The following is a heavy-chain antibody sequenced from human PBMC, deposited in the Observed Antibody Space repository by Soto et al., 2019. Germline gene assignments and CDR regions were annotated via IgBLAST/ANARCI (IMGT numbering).Heavy chain of an antibody. D-gene: IGHD3-22*01. V-gene: IGHV1-18*01. Sequence: ASVXVSFKTSFYTFSYYGLSFLRQTPGQRPECMGWVSTYNTNTNYAQKFQGRVTMTTDTSTTTTSMELRSLRSDDKAVYYCARELKKDSSAYYYFAYWGQGTLVTVSS. CDR3: ARELKKDSSAYYYFAY. J-gene: IGHJ4*02. CDR1: FYTFSYYG. CDR2: VSTYNTNT.